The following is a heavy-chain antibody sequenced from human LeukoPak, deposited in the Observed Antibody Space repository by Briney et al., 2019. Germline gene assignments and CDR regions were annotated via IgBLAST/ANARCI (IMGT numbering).Heavy chain of an antibody. CDR3: ARADGGWYYFDY. V-gene: IGHV4-61*02. CDR1: GGSISSGSYY. CDR2: IYTSGST. J-gene: IGHJ4*02. Sequence: SETLSLTCTVSGGSISSGSYYWSWIRQPAGKGLEWIGRIYTSGSTNYNPSLKSRVTISEDTSKNQFSLKLSSVTAADTAVYYCARADGGWYYFDYWGQGTLVTVSS. D-gene: IGHD6-19*01.